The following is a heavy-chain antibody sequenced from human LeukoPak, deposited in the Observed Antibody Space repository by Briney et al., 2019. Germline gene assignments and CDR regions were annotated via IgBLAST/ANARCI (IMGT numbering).Heavy chain of an antibody. V-gene: IGHV4-39*07. D-gene: IGHD3-10*01. CDR2: IYYSGST. Sequence: SETLSLTCTVSGGSISSSSYYWGWIRQPPVKGLEWIGSIYYSGSTYYNPSLKSRVTISVDTSKNQFSLKLSSVTAADTAVYYCASAKFYYGSGMVYYYYGMDVWGQGTTVTVSS. CDR1: GGSISSSSYY. J-gene: IGHJ6*02. CDR3: ASAKFYYGSGMVYYYYGMDV.